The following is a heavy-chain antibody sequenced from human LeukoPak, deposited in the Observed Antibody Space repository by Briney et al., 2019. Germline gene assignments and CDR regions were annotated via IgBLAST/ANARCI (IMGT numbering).Heavy chain of an antibody. D-gene: IGHD3-22*01. V-gene: IGHV4-59*08. CDR3: ARGVSYYDSSSYYNEYFRH. J-gene: IGHJ1*01. CDR2: IYYSGST. CDR1: GGSISSYY. Sequence: KASETLSLTCTVSGGSISSYYCSWVRQPPGKGLEWIGYIYYSGSTNYNPSLKSRVTISVDTSKNQFSLKLSSVTAADTAVYYCARGVSYYDSSSYYNEYFRHWGQGTLVTVSS.